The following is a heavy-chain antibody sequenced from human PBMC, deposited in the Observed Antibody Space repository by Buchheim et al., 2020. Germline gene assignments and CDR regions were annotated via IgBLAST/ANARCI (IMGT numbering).Heavy chain of an antibody. CDR3: ARLNSGTYIDF. Sequence: QVTLKESGPALVKPTQTLTLTCTFSGFSLSTSARVGWIRQPPGKALEWLARIDWDDDKFYSASLKTRLTISKDTSKNQVVLTMTNMDPVDTATYYCARLNSGTYIDFWGKGTL. J-gene: IGHJ4*01. CDR2: IDWDDDK. D-gene: IGHD1-26*01. V-gene: IGHV2-70*04. CDR1: GFSLSTSAR.